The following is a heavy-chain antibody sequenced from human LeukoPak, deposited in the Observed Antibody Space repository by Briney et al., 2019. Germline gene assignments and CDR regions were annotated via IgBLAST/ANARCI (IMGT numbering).Heavy chain of an antibody. Sequence: GGSLRLSCAASGFTFSSYSMNWVRQAPGKGLEWVSAIIDSGVSTYDAASVTGRFTIPRDNSKNTLYLQMNSLRTEDTAIYYCAKGESVFDYWGLGTLVTVSS. CDR2: IIDSGVST. CDR3: AKGESVFDY. CDR1: GFTFSSYS. J-gene: IGHJ4*02. V-gene: IGHV3-23*01. D-gene: IGHD2/OR15-2a*01.